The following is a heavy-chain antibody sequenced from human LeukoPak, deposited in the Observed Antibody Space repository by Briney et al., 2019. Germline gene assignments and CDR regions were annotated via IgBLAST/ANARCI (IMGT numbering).Heavy chain of an antibody. V-gene: IGHV4-61*01. J-gene: IGHJ5*02. Sequence: PSETLSLTCTVSGGSVNSNSYYWIWIRQPPGKGLEWIGYIYYSGSTNYNPSLKSRVTISVDTSKNQFSLKLSSVTAADTAVYYCARVGVPAAIRAFDPWGQGTLVTVSS. CDR2: IYYSGST. D-gene: IGHD2-2*01. CDR3: ARVGVPAAIRAFDP. CDR1: GGSVNSNSYY.